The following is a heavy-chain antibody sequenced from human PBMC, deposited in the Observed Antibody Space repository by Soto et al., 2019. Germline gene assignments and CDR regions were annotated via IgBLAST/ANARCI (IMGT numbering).Heavy chain of an antibody. J-gene: IGHJ4*02. CDR3: ARGWGYDSSDYYYAY. V-gene: IGHV1-69*13. D-gene: IGHD3-22*01. Sequence: SVKVSCKASGGTFSRHAISWVRQAPGQGLEWMGGIIPMFGTANHAQKFQGRVTIIADESTSTAYMELSSLRSEDTAIYYCARGWGYDSSDYYYAYWGQGTLVTVSS. CDR1: GGTFSRHA. CDR2: IIPMFGTA.